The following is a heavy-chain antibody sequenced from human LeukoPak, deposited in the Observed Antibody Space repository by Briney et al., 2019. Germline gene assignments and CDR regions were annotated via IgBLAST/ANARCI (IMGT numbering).Heavy chain of an antibody. Sequence: GESLKISCKGSGYNFNTYWISWVRQMPGKGLEWMGTIDPSGSYTKYSLPFQGHVSLSVDKSISTAYLQWSSLEASDTAIYYCARHLGPLASGPGSWFDPWGQGTLVTVSS. J-gene: IGHJ5*02. CDR1: GYNFNTYW. CDR3: ARHLGPLASGPGSWFDP. CDR2: IDPSGSYT. V-gene: IGHV5-10-1*01. D-gene: IGHD6-13*01.